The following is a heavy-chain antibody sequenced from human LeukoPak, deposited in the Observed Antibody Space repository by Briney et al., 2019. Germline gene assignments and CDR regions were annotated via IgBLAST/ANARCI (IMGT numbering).Heavy chain of an antibody. V-gene: IGHV1-46*01. Sequence: ASVTVSCKASGYTFTRYYIHWVRQAPGQGLEWMGIINPSGGSTTYTQKFQGRVTVTGDTSTSTVYMELSSLRSEDTAVYYCARGPYRYFDYWGQGTLVTVSS. CDR2: INPSGGST. CDR3: ARGPYRYFDY. D-gene: IGHD5-18*01. J-gene: IGHJ4*02. CDR1: GYTFTRYY.